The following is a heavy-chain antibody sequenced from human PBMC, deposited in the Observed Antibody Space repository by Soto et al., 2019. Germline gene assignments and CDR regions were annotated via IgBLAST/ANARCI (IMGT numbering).Heavy chain of an antibody. CDR2: IYYSGST. CDR3: ARTPRGHCSSTSCYRGNP. D-gene: IGHD2-2*01. Sequence: SETLSLTCTVSGGSISSSSYYWGWIRQPPGKGLEWIGSIYYSGSTYYNPSLKSRVTISVDTSKNQFSLKLSSVTAADTAVYYCARTPRGHCSSTSCYRGNPWGQGTLVTVSS. V-gene: IGHV4-39*01. J-gene: IGHJ5*02. CDR1: GGSISSSSYY.